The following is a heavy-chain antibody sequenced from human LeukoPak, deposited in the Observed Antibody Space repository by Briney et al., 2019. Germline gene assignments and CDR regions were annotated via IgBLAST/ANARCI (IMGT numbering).Heavy chain of an antibody. V-gene: IGHV4-34*01. J-gene: IGHJ4*02. Sequence: SETLSLTCGVYDGSFNGYYWSWIRQPPGKGLEWIGEIHHSGSTHYNPSLKSRVTISVDTSKNQFSLKLSSVTAADTAVYYCARGGYSIGWYHYWGQGTLVTVSS. CDR3: ARGGYSIGWYHY. CDR2: IHHSGST. CDR1: DGSFNGYY. D-gene: IGHD6-19*01.